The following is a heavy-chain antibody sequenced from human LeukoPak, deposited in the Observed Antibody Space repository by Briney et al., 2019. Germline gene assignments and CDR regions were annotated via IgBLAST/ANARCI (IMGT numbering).Heavy chain of an antibody. V-gene: IGHV3-23*01. CDR3: ARGVQLWLTGDWFDP. Sequence: GGSLRLSCAASGFTFSSYAVNWVRQAPGKGLEWVSGFSGSGGNTYYADSVKGRFTVSRDKSNNILYLQMNSLRAEDTAVYYCARGVQLWLTGDWFDPWGQGTLVTVSS. J-gene: IGHJ5*02. CDR2: FSGSGGNT. D-gene: IGHD5-18*01. CDR1: GFTFSSYA.